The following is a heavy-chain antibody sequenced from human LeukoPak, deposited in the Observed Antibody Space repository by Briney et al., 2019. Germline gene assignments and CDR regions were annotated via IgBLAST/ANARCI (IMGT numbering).Heavy chain of an antibody. CDR2: INHSGST. Sequence: SETLSLTCAVYGGSFSGYYWSWIRQPPGKGLEWIGEINHSGSTNYTPSLKSRVTISVDTSKNQFSLKLSSVTAADTAVYYCARGPTYYYDSSGYYFPDWGQGTLVTVSS. CDR1: GGSFSGYY. V-gene: IGHV4-34*01. CDR3: ARGPTYYYDSSGYYFPD. J-gene: IGHJ4*02. D-gene: IGHD3-22*01.